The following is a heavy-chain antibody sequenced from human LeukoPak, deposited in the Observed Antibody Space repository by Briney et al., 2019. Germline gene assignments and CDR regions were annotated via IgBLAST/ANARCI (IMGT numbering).Heavy chain of an antibody. Sequence: TGGSLRLSCAASGFTFSSYAMSWVRQAPGKGLERVSAISGSGGSTYYADAVKGRFIISRDNSKNTLYLQMNSLRAEDTAVYYCAKVAPYYDILTGPFDYWGQGTLVTVSS. V-gene: IGHV3-23*01. J-gene: IGHJ4*02. D-gene: IGHD3-9*01. CDR3: AKVAPYYDILTGPFDY. CDR2: ISGSGGST. CDR1: GFTFSSYA.